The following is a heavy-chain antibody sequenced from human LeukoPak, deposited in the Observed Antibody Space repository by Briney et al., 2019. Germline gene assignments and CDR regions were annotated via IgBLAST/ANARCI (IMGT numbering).Heavy chain of an antibody. V-gene: IGHV3-30-3*01. J-gene: IGHJ4*02. D-gene: IGHD1-26*01. CDR3: AKDRATTCLDY. CDR1: GFTFSSYA. Sequence: GRSLRLSCAASGFTFSSYAMHWVRQAPGKGREWVAVISYDGSNKYYADSVKGRFTISRDNSKNTLYLQMNSLRAEDTAVYYCAKDRATTCLDYWGQGTLVTVSS. CDR2: ISYDGSNK.